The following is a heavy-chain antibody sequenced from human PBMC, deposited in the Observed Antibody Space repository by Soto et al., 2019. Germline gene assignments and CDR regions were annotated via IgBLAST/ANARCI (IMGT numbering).Heavy chain of an antibody. CDR3: ARCIGYYGSGSYLEGAFDI. CDR1: GYSFTSYW. Sequence: GESLKISCKVSGYSFTSYWIGWVRQMPGKGLEWMGIIYPGDSDTRYSPSFQGQVTISADKSISTAYLQWSSLKASDTAMYYCARCIGYYGSGSYLEGAFDIWGQGTMVTVSS. CDR2: IYPGDSDT. J-gene: IGHJ3*02. D-gene: IGHD3-10*01. V-gene: IGHV5-51*01.